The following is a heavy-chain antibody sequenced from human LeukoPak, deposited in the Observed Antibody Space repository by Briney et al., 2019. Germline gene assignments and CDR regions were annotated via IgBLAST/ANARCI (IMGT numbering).Heavy chain of an antibody. V-gene: IGHV1-46*01. CDR3: ARDLEVVVPAAIRYYYGMDV. D-gene: IGHD2-2*01. Sequence: ASVKVSCKASGYTFTSYYMHWVRQAPGRGLEWMGIINPSGGSTSYAQKFQGRATMTRDTSTSTVYMELSSLRSEDTAVYYCARDLEVVVPAAIRYYYGMDVWGQGTTVTVSS. J-gene: IGHJ6*02. CDR1: GYTFTSYY. CDR2: INPSGGST.